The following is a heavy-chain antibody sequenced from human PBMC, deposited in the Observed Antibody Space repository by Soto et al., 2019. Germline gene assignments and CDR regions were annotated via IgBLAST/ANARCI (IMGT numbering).Heavy chain of an antibody. V-gene: IGHV1-8*01. J-gene: IGHJ6*02. CDR3: VRYFSSGDMDV. CDR2: MNPNSGNT. CDR1: GYTFTSYD. D-gene: IGHD3-10*01. Sequence: ASVKVSCKASGYTFTSYDINWVRQATGQGLEWMGWMNPNSGNTGYPQKFQARVTMTRNTSISTAYMELSSLRFEDTAVYYCVRYFSSGDMDVWGQGTTVTVSS.